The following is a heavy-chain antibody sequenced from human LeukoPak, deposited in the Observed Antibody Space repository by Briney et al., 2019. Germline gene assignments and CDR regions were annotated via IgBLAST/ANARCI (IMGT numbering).Heavy chain of an antibody. CDR3: ARDLQRGGDYYSGLDY. D-gene: IGHD4-17*01. V-gene: IGHV3-30*03. Sequence: GGSLRLSCAASGFTFSSYGMHWVRQAPGKGLEWVAVISYDGSNKYYADSVKGRFTISRDNSKNTLYLQMNSLRAEDTAVYYCARDLQRGGDYYSGLDYWGQGTLVTVSS. CDR2: ISYDGSNK. J-gene: IGHJ4*02. CDR1: GFTFSSYG.